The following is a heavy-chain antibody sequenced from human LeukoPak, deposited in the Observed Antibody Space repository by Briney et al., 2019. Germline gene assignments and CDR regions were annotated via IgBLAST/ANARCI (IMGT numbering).Heavy chain of an antibody. CDR3: ARGGGLDV. Sequence: PGGSLRLSCEVSGITFSTYTMFWVRQAPGRGLEWVASINHNGNVNYYVDSVKGRFTISRDNAKNSLYLQMSNLRAEDTAVYFCARGGGLDVWGQGATVTVSS. J-gene: IGHJ6*02. CDR1: GITFSTYT. V-gene: IGHV3-7*04. CDR2: INHNGNVN.